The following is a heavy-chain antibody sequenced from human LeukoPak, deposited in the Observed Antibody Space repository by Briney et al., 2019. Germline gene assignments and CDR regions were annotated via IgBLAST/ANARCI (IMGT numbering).Heavy chain of an antibody. CDR1: GGSIRSSSYY. J-gene: IGHJ6*03. V-gene: IGHV4-39*01. Sequence: SETLSLTCTVSGGSIRSSSYYWGWIRQPPGKGLEWIGSIYYSGSTYYNPSLKSRVTISVDTSKNQFSLKLSSVTAADTAVYYCARPIPGYYYYYMDVWGKGTTVTVSS. CDR3: ARPIPGYYYYYMDV. CDR2: IYYSGST. D-gene: IGHD2-2*02.